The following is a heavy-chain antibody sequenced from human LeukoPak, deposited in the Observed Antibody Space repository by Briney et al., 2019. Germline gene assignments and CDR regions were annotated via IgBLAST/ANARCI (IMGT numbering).Heavy chain of an antibody. V-gene: IGHV3-48*03. D-gene: IGHD4-17*01. J-gene: IGHJ4*02. Sequence: GGSLRLSCAATGFTFSSYEMNWVRQAPGKGLEWVSYISSSGSTIYYADSVKGRFTISRDNAKNSLYLQMNSLRAEDTAVYYCARDNGDYSFDYWGQGTLVTVSS. CDR3: ARDNGDYSFDY. CDR2: ISSSGSTI. CDR1: GFTFSSYE.